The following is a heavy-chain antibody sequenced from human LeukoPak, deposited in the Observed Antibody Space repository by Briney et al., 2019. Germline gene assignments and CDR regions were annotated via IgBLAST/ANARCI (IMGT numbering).Heavy chain of an antibody. CDR2: INSDGSST. Sequence: RSGGSLRLSCAASGFTFSSYWMHWVRQAPGKGLAWVSRINSDGSSTSYADSVKGRFTISRDNAKNTLYLQMNSLRAEDTAVYYCAKETASGYGAFDLWGQGIMVTVSS. J-gene: IGHJ3*01. CDR1: GFTFSSYW. D-gene: IGHD3-22*01. V-gene: IGHV3-74*01. CDR3: AKETASGYGAFDL.